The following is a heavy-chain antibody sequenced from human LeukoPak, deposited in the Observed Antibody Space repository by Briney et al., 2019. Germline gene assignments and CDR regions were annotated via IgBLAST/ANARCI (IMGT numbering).Heavy chain of an antibody. Sequence: GGSLRLSCAASGFTFDDYGMSWVRQAPGKGLEWVAGINWNGGTTRYADSVKGRFTISRDNAKNSLYLQMTSLRAEDTALYYCARGLGYCSGGTCYPFDYWGQGTLVIVSS. D-gene: IGHD2-15*01. CDR2: INWNGGTT. J-gene: IGHJ4*02. CDR1: GFTFDDYG. V-gene: IGHV3-20*04. CDR3: ARGLGYCSGGTCYPFDY.